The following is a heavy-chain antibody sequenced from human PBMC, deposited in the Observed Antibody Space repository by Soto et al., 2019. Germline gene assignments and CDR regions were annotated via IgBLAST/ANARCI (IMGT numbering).Heavy chain of an antibody. CDR2: MNPHSGSA. D-gene: IGHD6-13*01. V-gene: IGHV1-8*01. CDR3: ARWTRAGETLPGDY. Sequence: QVQLVQSGAEVKKPGASVKVSCKASGYTFTSYDLNWVRQATGQGLEWMGWMNPHSGSAGYAQKFQGRVTMARNTSVSTAYMELTSLTSEDTAVYYCARWTRAGETLPGDYWGQGTLVTVAS. CDR1: GYTFTSYD. J-gene: IGHJ4*02.